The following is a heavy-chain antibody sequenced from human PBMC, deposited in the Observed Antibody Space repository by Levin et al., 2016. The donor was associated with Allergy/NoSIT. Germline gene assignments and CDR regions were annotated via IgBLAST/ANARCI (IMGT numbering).Heavy chain of an antibody. CDR1: GLTVSSNY. J-gene: IGHJ4*02. CDR2: IYTDGTT. CDR3: AKVRWELRSYFDY. D-gene: IGHD1-26*01. V-gene: IGHV3-53*01. Sequence: GESLKISCAASGLTVSSNYMSWVRQAPGKGLEWVSVIYTDGTTNYADSVRGRFTISRDNSKNTLYLQMNSLRAEDTAVYYCAKVRWELRSYFDYWGQGTLVTVSS.